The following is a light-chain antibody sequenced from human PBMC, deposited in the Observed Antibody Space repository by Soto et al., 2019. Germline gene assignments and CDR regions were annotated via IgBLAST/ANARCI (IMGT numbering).Light chain of an antibody. J-gene: IGKJ4*01. CDR1: QSVNSRY. Sequence: EIVLTQSPGTLSLSPGERATLSCRASQSVNSRYLGWYQQKPGQAPRLLIFGASTRATGIPDRFSGSGSGTDFTLTIRRLEPDEFAVYYCQQTGRSLLFGGGTQVEIK. CDR2: GAS. V-gene: IGKV3-20*01. CDR3: QQTGRSLL.